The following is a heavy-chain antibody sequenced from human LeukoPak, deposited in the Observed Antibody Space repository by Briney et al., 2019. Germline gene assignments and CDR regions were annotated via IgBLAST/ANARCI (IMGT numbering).Heavy chain of an antibody. Sequence: SETLSLTCTVSGGSISSYYWSWIRQPPGKGLEWIGYIYYSGSTNYNPSLKSRVTISVDTSKNQFSLKLSSVTAADTAVYYCARHEGAILEWFGFDYWGQGTLVTVSS. J-gene: IGHJ4*02. CDR3: ARHEGAILEWFGFDY. CDR1: GGSISSYY. D-gene: IGHD3-3*01. CDR2: IYYSGST. V-gene: IGHV4-59*08.